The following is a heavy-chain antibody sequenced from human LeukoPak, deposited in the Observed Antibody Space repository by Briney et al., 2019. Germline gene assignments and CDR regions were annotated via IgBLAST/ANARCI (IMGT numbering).Heavy chain of an antibody. J-gene: IGHJ5*02. CDR3: ARALLSRRHSSTWYPLDA. Sequence: SETLCLTCAVYGGSFNAYYWNWIRQPPGKGLEWIGEIHHSGSTNYNPSLKSRATLSVDTSKSRFSLKLTSMTAADTAVYFCARALLSRRHSSTWYPLDAWGQRKLGTVSS. V-gene: IGHV4-34*01. D-gene: IGHD6-13*01. CDR2: IHHSGST. CDR1: GGSFNAYY.